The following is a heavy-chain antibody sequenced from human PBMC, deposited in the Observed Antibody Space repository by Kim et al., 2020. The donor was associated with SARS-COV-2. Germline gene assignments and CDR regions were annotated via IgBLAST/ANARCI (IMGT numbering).Heavy chain of an antibody. CDR1: GFTFRTSD. V-gene: IGHV3-23*02. J-gene: IGHJ6*03. D-gene: IGHD1-26*01. CDR2: ISGDSDAM. CDR3: VKDSHSGMYYM. Sequence: GGSLRLSCEASGFTFRTSDMSWVRQAPGKGLEWVAVISGDSDAMFYGDSVRGRFTISRDNSKNTLFLQMDSLRVEDTARYFCVKDSHSGMYYM.